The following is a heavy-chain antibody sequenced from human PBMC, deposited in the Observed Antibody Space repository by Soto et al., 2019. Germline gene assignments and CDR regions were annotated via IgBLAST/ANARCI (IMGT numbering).Heavy chain of an antibody. J-gene: IGHJ4*02. CDR3: ARDAAIGMNDY. D-gene: IGHD1-20*01. CDR2: ISAYNGNT. CDR1: GYTFPTYG. V-gene: IGHV1-18*01. Sequence: QVQLVQSGAEVKKPGASVKASGKAPGYTFPTYGFSWVRQAPGQGLEWMGWISAYNGNTKYAQKLQGRVTMTTDTSTSTAYMELRSLRSDDTAVYYCARDAAIGMNDYWGQGTLVTVSS.